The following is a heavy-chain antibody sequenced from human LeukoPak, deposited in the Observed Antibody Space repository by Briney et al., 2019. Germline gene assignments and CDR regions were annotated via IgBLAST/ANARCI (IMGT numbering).Heavy chain of an antibody. CDR1: GFTFSSYA. Sequence: PGRSLRLSCAASGFTFSSYAMSWVRQAAGKGLEWVSAISGSGGSTYYADSVKGRFTISRDNSKNTLYLQMNSLRAEDTAVYYCAKTRGQGYCSGGSCYSFDYWGQGTLVSVPS. CDR3: AKTRGQGYCSGGSCYSFDY. D-gene: IGHD2-15*01. J-gene: IGHJ4*02. CDR2: ISGSGGST. V-gene: IGHV3-23*01.